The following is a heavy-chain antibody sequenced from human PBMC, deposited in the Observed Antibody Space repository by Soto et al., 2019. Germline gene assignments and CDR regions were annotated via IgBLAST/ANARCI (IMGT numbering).Heavy chain of an antibody. Sequence: EVQLLESGGGLVQPGGSLRLSCAASGFTFSSYAMSWVRQAPGKGLEWVSAISGSGGSTYYADSVKGRFTISRDNAKKSLSLQMNSLREEDTALYYCAKDISGRGSYYYYYAMDVWGQGTTVTVSS. V-gene: IGHV3-23*01. D-gene: IGHD3-16*01. J-gene: IGHJ6*02. CDR1: GFTFSSYA. CDR2: ISGSGGST. CDR3: AKDISGRGSYYYYYAMDV.